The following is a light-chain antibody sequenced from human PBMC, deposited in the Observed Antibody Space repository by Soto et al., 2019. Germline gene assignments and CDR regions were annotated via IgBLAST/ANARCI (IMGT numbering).Light chain of an antibody. CDR1: QSLLHYNGNNY. Sequence: DIVMTQSPLSLSVTPGEPASISCRSSQSLLHYNGNNYLDWFLQKPGQSPQLLIYLGSNRASGVPDRFSGSGSGSDFTLKISRVEAEDVGVYYCMQALQAPPAFGQGTKVEIK. CDR2: LGS. CDR3: MQALQAPPA. J-gene: IGKJ1*01. V-gene: IGKV2-28*01.